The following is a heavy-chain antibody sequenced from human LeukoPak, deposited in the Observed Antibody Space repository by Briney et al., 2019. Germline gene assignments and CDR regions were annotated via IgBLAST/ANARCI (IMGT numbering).Heavy chain of an antibody. CDR2: IYYSGST. D-gene: IGHD5-12*01. Sequence: PSETLSLTCTVSGGSISSYYWSWLRQPPGKGLEWMGYIYYSGSTNYNPSLKSRVTISVDTSKNQFSLKLSSVTAADTAVYYCAILGYSGYDFYFDYWGQGTLVTVSS. J-gene: IGHJ4*02. CDR3: AILGYSGYDFYFDY. CDR1: GGSISSYY. V-gene: IGHV4-59*01.